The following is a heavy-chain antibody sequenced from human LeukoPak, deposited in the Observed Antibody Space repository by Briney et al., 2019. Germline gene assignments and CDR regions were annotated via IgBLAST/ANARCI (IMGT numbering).Heavy chain of an antibody. J-gene: IGHJ3*02. D-gene: IGHD5-24*01. Sequence: GGSLRLSCAASGFTFSSYAMGWVRQAPGKGLEWVSAISGSGGSTYYADSVKGRFTISRDNSKNTLYLQMNSLRAEDTAVYYCARAEIKGDAFDIWGQGTMVTVSS. V-gene: IGHV3-23*01. CDR3: ARAEIKGDAFDI. CDR2: ISGSGGST. CDR1: GFTFSSYA.